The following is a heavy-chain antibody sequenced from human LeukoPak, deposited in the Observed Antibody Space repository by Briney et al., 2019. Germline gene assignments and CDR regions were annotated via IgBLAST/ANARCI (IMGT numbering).Heavy chain of an antibody. CDR1: GFTFSNYW. J-gene: IGHJ4*02. CDR3: ARVTRVTMIVVVIKTYYFDY. CDR2: IKQDGSEK. Sequence: GGSLRLSCAASGFTFSNYWMSWVRQAPGKGLEWVANIKQDGSEKYYVDSVKGRFTISRDNAKKSLYLQMNSLRAEDTAVYYCARVTRVTMIVVVIKTYYFDYWGQGTLVTVSS. D-gene: IGHD3-22*01. V-gene: IGHV3-7*01.